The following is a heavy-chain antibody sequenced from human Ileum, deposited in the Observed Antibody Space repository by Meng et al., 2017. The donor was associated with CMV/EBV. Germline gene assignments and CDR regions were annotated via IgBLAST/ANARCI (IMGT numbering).Heavy chain of an antibody. V-gene: IGHV3-21*01. D-gene: IGHD4-11*01. CDR1: GFIFRTYG. CDR2: LDSTGSYR. J-gene: IGHJ4*02. Sequence: ESLKISCDASGFIFRTYGMNWVREAPGKGLECFSSLDSTGSYRHYADSVKGRFTISRDNVKESLYLQMNSLSAEDTAVYYCATDDSAGSSMGCWGQGTLVTVSS. CDR3: ATDDSAGSSMGC.